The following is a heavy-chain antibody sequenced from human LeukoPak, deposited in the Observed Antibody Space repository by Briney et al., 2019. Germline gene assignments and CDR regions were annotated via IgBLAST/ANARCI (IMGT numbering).Heavy chain of an antibody. CDR2: ISSDGSNK. Sequence: GRSLRLSCAASGFTLCTYGMHWVRQAPGKGLEWVAVISSDGSNKFYADSVKGRFTISRDGSKNTLYLQMNSLRPDDTAVYFCAKPQVTANWYYFHYWGQGTLVTVSS. D-gene: IGHD2-21*02. V-gene: IGHV3-30*18. CDR3: AKPQVTANWYYFHY. J-gene: IGHJ4*02. CDR1: GFTLCTYG.